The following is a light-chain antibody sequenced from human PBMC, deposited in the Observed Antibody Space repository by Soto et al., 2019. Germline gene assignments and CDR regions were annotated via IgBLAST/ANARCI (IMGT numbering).Light chain of an antibody. CDR3: AAWDDSLNGYV. Sequence: QSVLTQAPSISGAPGQRVTISCTGSSSNIGAGYDVHWFQQFPGTAPRLLIYGNNNRPSGVPDRFSGSKSGTSASLAISGLQSEDEADYYCAAWDDSLNGYVFGTGTKVTVL. CDR1: SSNIGAGYD. J-gene: IGLJ1*01. CDR2: GNN. V-gene: IGLV1-40*01.